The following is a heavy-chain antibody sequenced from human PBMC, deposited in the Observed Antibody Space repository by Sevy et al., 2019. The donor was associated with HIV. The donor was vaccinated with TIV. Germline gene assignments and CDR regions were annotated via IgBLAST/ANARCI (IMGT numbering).Heavy chain of an antibody. V-gene: IGHV3-30*02. CDR1: GFTFSSYG. J-gene: IGHJ6*02. CDR3: AKDRRGSSGWYRSYYYYYGMDV. Sequence: GGSLRLSCAASGFTFSSYGMHWVRQAPGKGLEWVAFIRYDGSKKYYADSVKGRFTISRDNSKNTLYLQMNSLRAEDTAVYYCAKDRRGSSGWYRSYYYYYGMDVWGQGTTVTVSS. CDR2: IRYDGSKK. D-gene: IGHD6-19*01.